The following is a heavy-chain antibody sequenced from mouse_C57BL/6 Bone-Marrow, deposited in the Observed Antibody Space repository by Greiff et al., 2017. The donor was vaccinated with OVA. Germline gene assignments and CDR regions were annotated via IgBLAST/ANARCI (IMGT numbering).Heavy chain of an antibody. J-gene: IGHJ2*01. D-gene: IGHD1-1*01. Sequence: VQLQQSGAELARPGASVKLSCKASGYTFTSYGISWVKQRTGQGLEWIGEIYPRSGNTYYNEKFKGKATLTADKSSSTAYMELRSLTSEDSAVYFCAGYYYGSSYKDYWGQGTTLTVSS. V-gene: IGHV1-81*01. CDR1: GYTFTSYG. CDR3: AGYYYGSSYKDY. CDR2: IYPRSGNT.